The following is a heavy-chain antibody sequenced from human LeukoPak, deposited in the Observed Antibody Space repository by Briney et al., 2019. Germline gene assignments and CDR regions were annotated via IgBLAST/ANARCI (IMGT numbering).Heavy chain of an antibody. V-gene: IGHV3-48*03. J-gene: IGHJ4*02. Sequence: GGSLRLSCAASGFTFSSYEMNLVRQAPGKGLEWVSYISSSGSTTYYADSVKGRFTISRDNAKNSLYLQINSLRAEDTAIYYCARGGITVTMRYFDYWGQGTLVSVS. CDR3: ARGGITVTMRYFDY. D-gene: IGHD4-17*01. CDR2: ISSSGSTT. CDR1: GFTFSSYE.